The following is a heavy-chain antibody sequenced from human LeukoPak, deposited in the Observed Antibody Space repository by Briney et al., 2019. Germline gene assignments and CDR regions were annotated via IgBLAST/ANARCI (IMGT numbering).Heavy chain of an antibody. CDR3: ARGRLYDDYPLRYFDY. V-gene: IGHV4-34*01. D-gene: IGHD4-17*01. CDR2: INHSGST. J-gene: IGHJ4*02. Sequence: ETLSLTCAVYGGSFSGYYWSWIRQPPGKGLEWIGEINHSGSTNYNPSLKSRVTISVDTSKNQFSLKLSSVTAAGTAVYYCARGRLYDDYPLRYFDYWGQGTLVTVSS. CDR1: GGSFSGYY.